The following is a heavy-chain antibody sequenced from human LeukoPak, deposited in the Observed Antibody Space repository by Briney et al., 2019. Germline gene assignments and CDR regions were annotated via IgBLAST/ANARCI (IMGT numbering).Heavy chain of an antibody. J-gene: IGHJ4*02. V-gene: IGHV3-33*01. CDR3: ARQRGLLMYYFDY. Sequence: GGSLRLSCAASGFTFSSYGMHWVRQAPGKGLEWVAVIWFDGSNNYYADSVKGRFTISRDNSKNTLSLQVNSLRAEDTAVYYCARQRGLLMYYFDYWGQGTLVTVSS. CDR1: GFTFSSYG. D-gene: IGHD1-26*01. CDR2: IWFDGSNN.